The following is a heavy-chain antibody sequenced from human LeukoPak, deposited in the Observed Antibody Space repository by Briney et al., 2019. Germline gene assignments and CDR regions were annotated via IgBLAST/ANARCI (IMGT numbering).Heavy chain of an antibody. D-gene: IGHD3-3*01. V-gene: IGHV1-18*01. CDR2: INAYNGNT. J-gene: IGHJ5*02. Sequence: ASVKVSCKASGYTFTSYGISWVRQAPGQGLEWMGWINAYNGNTNYAQKLQGRVTMTTDTSTSTAYMELRSLRSDDTAVYYCARDVLKGYYDFWSGYYKDNWFDPWGQGTLVTVSS. CDR1: GYTFTSYG. CDR3: ARDVLKGYYDFWSGYYKDNWFDP.